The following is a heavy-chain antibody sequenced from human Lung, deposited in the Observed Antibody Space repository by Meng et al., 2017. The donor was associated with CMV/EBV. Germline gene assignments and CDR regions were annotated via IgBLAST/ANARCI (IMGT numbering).Heavy chain of an antibody. J-gene: IGHJ4*02. CDR3: ARGVAESLGWEMGY. D-gene: IGHD1-26*01. V-gene: IGHV3-74*03. Sequence: EVRLVGSGGGLVQPGGSLRPSCAVSGFTLRRYWMHWVRQAPGKGLEWVSRIDSDGRDITYADSVRGRFTISRDDAKNTLYLQMNSLRVEDTAVYYCARGVAESLGWEMGYWGQGTLVTVSS. CDR1: GFTLRRYW. CDR2: IDSDGRDI.